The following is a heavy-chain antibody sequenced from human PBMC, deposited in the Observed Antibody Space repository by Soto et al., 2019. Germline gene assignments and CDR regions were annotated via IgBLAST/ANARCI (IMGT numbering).Heavy chain of an antibody. V-gene: IGHV2-5*02. CDR3: AHQGTYDSASSGYRIEY. J-gene: IGHJ4*02. Sequence: QITLKESGPTLVKPTQTLMLTCTFSGFSLSTSGVGVGWIRQPPGKALEWLALIYWDDDRRFSPSLKIRLTITMDSSKNQEVVTMTNMDPVDTAIYYSAHQGTYDSASSGYRIEYWGQGTLVTVSS. CDR1: GFSLSTSGVG. D-gene: IGHD3-22*01. CDR2: IYWDDDR.